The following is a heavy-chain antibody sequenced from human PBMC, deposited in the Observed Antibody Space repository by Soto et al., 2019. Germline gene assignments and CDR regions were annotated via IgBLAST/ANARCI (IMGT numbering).Heavy chain of an antibody. CDR2: ISAYNGNT. D-gene: IGHD3-16*01. CDR1: GYTFTSYG. Sequence: ASVKVSCKASGYTFTSYGISWVRQAPGQGLEWMGWISAYNGNTNYAQKLQGRVTMTTDTSTSTACMELRSLRSDDTAVYYCARELGLGSYYYYYMDVWGKGTTVTVSS. J-gene: IGHJ6*03. CDR3: ARELGLGSYYYYYMDV. V-gene: IGHV1-18*01.